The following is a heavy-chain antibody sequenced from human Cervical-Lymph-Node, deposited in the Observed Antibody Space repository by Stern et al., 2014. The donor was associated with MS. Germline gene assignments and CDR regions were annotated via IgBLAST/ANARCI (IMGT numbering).Heavy chain of an antibody. Sequence: DAPLVESGGGLVQPGGSLKVSCAASGFTFSASVIHWVRQAPGKGLEWVGRIRNKGKNYATAYAVSVKGRFTISRDDSKNTAYLHMSSLKVEDTAVYYCAPSSAIWGRGTMVTVSS. V-gene: IGHV3-73*02. CDR3: APSSAI. CDR2: IRNKGKNYAT. CDR1: GFTFSASV. J-gene: IGHJ3*02.